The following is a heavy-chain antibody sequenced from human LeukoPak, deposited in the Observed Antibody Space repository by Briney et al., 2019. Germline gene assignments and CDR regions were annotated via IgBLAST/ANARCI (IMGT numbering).Heavy chain of an antibody. J-gene: IGHJ6*03. D-gene: IGHD2-2*01. V-gene: IGHV1-18*01. CDR1: GYSFSNNH. Sequence: ASVKVSCKASGYSFSNNHIHWVRQAPGQGLEWMGWINTYSGYTNYAQSFQGRVTLTTDTSTSTASMELRSLRSDDTAVYYCARSVIPSARHYYFYMDVWGEGSTVTVSS. CDR2: INTYSGYT. CDR3: ARSVIPSARHYYFYMDV.